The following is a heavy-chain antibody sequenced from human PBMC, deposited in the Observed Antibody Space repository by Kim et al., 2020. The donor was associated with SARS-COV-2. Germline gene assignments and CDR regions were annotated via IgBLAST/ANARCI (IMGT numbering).Heavy chain of an antibody. Sequence: SETLSLTCAVYGGSFSGYYWSWIRQPPGKGLEWIGEINHSGSTNYNPSLKSRVTISVDTSKNQFSLKLSSVTAADTAVYYCARDIVATIGFDYWGQETLVTVSS. CDR1: GGSFSGYY. V-gene: IGHV4-34*01. CDR3: ARDIVATIGFDY. J-gene: IGHJ4*02. CDR2: INHSGST. D-gene: IGHD5-12*01.